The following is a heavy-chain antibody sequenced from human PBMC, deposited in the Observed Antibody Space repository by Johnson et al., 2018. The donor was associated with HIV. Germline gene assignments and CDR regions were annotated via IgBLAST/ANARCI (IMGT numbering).Heavy chain of an antibody. J-gene: IGHJ3*02. V-gene: IGHV3-13*01. CDR1: GFTFSSYD. D-gene: IGHD4-23*01. Sequence: VQLVESGGGLVQPGGSLRLSCAASGFTFSSYDMHWVRQATGKGLEWVSAIGTAGDTYYPGSVKGRFTISRENAKNSLYLQMNSLRAEDTAGYYCARDFNSGSPDGAFDIWGQGTMVTVSS. CDR3: ARDFNSGSPDGAFDI. CDR2: IGTAGDT.